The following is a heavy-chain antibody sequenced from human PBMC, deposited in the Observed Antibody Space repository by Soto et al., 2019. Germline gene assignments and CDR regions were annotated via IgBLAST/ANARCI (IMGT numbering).Heavy chain of an antibody. V-gene: IGHV1-69*02. CDR2: IIPILGIA. CDR1: GGTFSSYT. D-gene: IGHD6-19*01. J-gene: IGHJ4*02. CDR3: ARVRSGHSSGGVDY. Sequence: QVQLVQSGAEVKKPGSSVKVSCKASGGTFSSYTISWVRQAPGQGLEWMGRIIPILGIANYAQKFQGRVTSTADKSTSTAYMELSSLRSEDTAVYYCARVRSGHSSGGVDYWGQGTLVTVSS.